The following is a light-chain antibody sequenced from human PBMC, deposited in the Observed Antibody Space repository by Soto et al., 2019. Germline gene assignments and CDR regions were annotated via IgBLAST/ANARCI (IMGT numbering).Light chain of an antibody. J-gene: IGKJ2*01. CDR1: QSLTGR. V-gene: IGKV1-5*01. CDR3: QQYKVSPYT. CDR2: DVS. Sequence: DIHMTQSPSTLSASLGDRVTLPCRASQSLTGRLAWYQQKPGRPPKLLIYDVSILESGVPSRFSGSESGTDFTLNISSLRPDDVATFYCQQYKVSPYTFGQGTRLEI.